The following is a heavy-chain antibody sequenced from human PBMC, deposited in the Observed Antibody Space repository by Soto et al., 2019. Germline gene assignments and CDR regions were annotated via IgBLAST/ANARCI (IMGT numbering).Heavy chain of an antibody. V-gene: IGHV3-48*01. CDR3: ARDAGIALTGIFYGLDV. J-gene: IGHJ6*01. D-gene: IGHD6-13*01. CDR1: GFTFSSYN. Sequence: GGSLRLTGAAAGFTFSSYNINWVRQSPGKGLEWVSYISSSGSIIYYADSVKGRFTVSRDEAKNSLYLQMNSLRVEDTAVYYCARDAGIALTGIFYGLDVWGQGPTFPASS. CDR2: ISSSGSII.